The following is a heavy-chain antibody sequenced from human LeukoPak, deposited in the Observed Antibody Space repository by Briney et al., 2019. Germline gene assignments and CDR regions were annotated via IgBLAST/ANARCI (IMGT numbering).Heavy chain of an antibody. Sequence: ASVKVSCKASGYTFTSYAMNWVRQAPGQGLEWMGWINTNTGNPTYAQGFTGRFVFSLDTSVSTAYLQISSLKAEDTAVYYCARHGSWYDSSGYYLWYYYGMDVWGQGTTVTVSS. V-gene: IGHV7-4-1*02. J-gene: IGHJ6*02. CDR3: ARHGSWYDSSGYYLWYYYGMDV. CDR1: GYTFTSYA. CDR2: INTNTGNP. D-gene: IGHD3-22*01.